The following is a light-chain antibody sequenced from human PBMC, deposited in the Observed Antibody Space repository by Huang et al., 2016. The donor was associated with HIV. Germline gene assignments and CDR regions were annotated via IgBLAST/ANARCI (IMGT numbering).Light chain of an antibody. CDR1: RRLFHSSNNENY. Sequence: DILMTQSPDSLAVSLGESATINCRSSRRLFHSSNNENYVAWYQKKPGQPPKLLIYWASARESGVTDRFSGSESGSDFTLTIRSLQAEDVAVYYCQQYYDSPLTFGGGTKVEI. V-gene: IGKV4-1*01. CDR2: WAS. CDR3: QQYYDSPLT. J-gene: IGKJ4*01.